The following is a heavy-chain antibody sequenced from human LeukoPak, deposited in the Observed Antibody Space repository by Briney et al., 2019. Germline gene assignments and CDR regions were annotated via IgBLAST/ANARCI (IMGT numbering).Heavy chain of an antibody. CDR1: GYTFTSYD. D-gene: IGHD3-22*01. V-gene: IGHV1-8*01. J-gene: IGHJ4*02. CDR3: ARVQRDSSGLSVFDY. Sequence: ASVKVSCKASGYTFTSYDINWVRQATGQGLEWMGWMNPNSGNTGYAQKFQGRIIVSRNTSISTAYMELSSLRSEDTAVYYCARVQRDSSGLSVFDYWGQGTLVTVSS. CDR2: MNPNSGNT.